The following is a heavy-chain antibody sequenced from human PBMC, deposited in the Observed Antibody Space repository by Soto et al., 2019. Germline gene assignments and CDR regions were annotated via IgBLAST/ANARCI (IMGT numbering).Heavy chain of an antibody. J-gene: IGHJ4*02. Sequence: QLQLQESGPELVKPSETLSLTCTVSGGSVSSSSYYWGWIRQPPGKGLEWIGSIYYSGSTYYNPSLTSRVTVSGDTSKSQFSLRLSSVTAADTAVYYCARHVDYGDYHTDYWGQGTLVTVSS. V-gene: IGHV4-39*01. CDR3: ARHVDYGDYHTDY. CDR2: IYYSGST. D-gene: IGHD4-17*01. CDR1: GGSVSSSSYY.